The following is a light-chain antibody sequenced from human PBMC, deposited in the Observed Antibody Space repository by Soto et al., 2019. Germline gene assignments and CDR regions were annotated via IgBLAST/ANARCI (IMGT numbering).Light chain of an antibody. CDR3: KQRRNWPRT. V-gene: IGKV3-11*01. Sequence: EIVLTQSPATLSLSPGERATLSCRASQSVSSYLAWYQQKPGQAPRLLIYDASNRATGVPARFSGSGSGTDFTLTISSLELEDFAVYYCKQRRNWPRTLGQGTKVDIK. CDR2: DAS. CDR1: QSVSSY. J-gene: IGKJ1*01.